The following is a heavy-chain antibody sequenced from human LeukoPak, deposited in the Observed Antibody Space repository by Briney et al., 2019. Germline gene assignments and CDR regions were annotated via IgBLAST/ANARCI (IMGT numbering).Heavy chain of an antibody. Sequence: SETLSLTCTVSGYSIGSGYYWGWIRPPPGKGLEWIGSIYHSGSTYYNPSLKSRVTISVDTSKNQFSLKLSSVTAADTAVYYCARTVDYGGNPSGFDYGGQGTLVTVSS. CDR3: ARTVDYGGNPSGFDY. CDR2: IYHSGST. J-gene: IGHJ4*02. CDR1: GYSIGSGYY. V-gene: IGHV4-38-2*02. D-gene: IGHD4-23*01.